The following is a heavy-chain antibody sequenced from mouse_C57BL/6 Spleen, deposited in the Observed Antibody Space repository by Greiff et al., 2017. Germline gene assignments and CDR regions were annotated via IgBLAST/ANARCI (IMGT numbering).Heavy chain of an antibody. Sequence: QVQLQQPGAELVKPGASVKMSCKASGYTFTSYWITWVKQRPGQGLEWIGDIYPGSGSTNYNEKFKSKATLTVDTSSSPAYMQLSSLTSEDSAVYYCARWDYDALYYFDYWGQGTTLTVSS. V-gene: IGHV1-55*01. CDR1: GYTFTSYW. J-gene: IGHJ2*01. D-gene: IGHD2-4*01. CDR3: ARWDYDALYYFDY. CDR2: IYPGSGST.